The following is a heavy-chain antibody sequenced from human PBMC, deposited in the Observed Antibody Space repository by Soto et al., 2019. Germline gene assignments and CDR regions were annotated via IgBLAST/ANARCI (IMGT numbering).Heavy chain of an antibody. CDR2: IYYSGST. CDR3: ARLRLPLGAHYYYYYMDV. V-gene: IGHV4-59*08. D-gene: IGHD2-21*02. CDR1: GGSISSYY. Sequence: PSETLSLTCTVSGGSISSYYWSWIRQPPGKGLEWIGYIYYSGSTKYNPSLKSRDTISVDTSKNQFSLKLSSVTAADTAVYYFARLRLPLGAHYYYYYMDVWGKGTTVTV. J-gene: IGHJ6*03.